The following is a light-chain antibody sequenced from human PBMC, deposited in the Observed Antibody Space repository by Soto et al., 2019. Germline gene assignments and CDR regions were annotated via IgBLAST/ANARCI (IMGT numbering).Light chain of an antibody. Sequence: EIVMTQSPFTLSVSAGERAILSCRASQSINTNLAWYQQKPGQAPRLLISDASNRAADIPDRFSGSGSGTDFTLTINRLEPEDFAVYYCQQYAGSPRTFGQGTKVDIK. CDR1: QSINTN. CDR3: QQYAGSPRT. V-gene: IGKV3-20*01. J-gene: IGKJ1*01. CDR2: DAS.